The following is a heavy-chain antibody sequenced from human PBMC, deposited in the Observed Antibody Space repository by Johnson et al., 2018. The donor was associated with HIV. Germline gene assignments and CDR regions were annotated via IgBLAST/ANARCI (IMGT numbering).Heavy chain of an antibody. Sequence: VQLVESGGDLIQPGGSLRLSCAASGFTFRNYAMSWVRQAPGKGLEWVSGIGASGITTYYADSVKGRFTISRDNSKNTPYLQMNSLRAGDTALYYCARAVCRGGRCYSHDAFDIWGQGTMVTVSS. J-gene: IGHJ3*02. CDR3: ARAVCRGGRCYSHDAFDI. CDR1: GFTFRNYA. CDR2: IGASGITT. V-gene: IGHV3-23*04. D-gene: IGHD2-15*01.